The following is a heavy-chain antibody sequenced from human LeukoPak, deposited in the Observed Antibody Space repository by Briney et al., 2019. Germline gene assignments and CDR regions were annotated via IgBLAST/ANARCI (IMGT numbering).Heavy chain of an antibody. D-gene: IGHD6-19*01. V-gene: IGHV3-23*01. CDR2: ISGSGGGT. J-gene: IGHJ4*02. CDR3: VKNGPVNGWFAEFAS. CDR1: GFIFSDNA. Sequence: DPGVSLRLSCAASGFIFSDNAMSWVRQAPGKGLEWVSSISGSGGGTYYAYSVKCRFTISRDNSKNTLYLQVNSLGAEDTAVYYCVKNGPVNGWFAEFASWGQGTLVTVSS.